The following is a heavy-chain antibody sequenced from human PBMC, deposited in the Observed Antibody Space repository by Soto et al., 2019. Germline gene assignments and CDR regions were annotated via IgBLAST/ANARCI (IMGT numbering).Heavy chain of an antibody. CDR1: GGSISSYY. V-gene: IGHV4-59*01. D-gene: IGHD6-19*01. CDR3: ARWNSSGWSYYYYMDV. CDR2: IYYSGST. J-gene: IGHJ6*03. Sequence: SETLSLTCTVSGGSISSYYWSWIRQPPGKGLEWIGYIYYSGSTNYNPSLKSRVTISVDTSKNQFSLKLSSVTAADTAVYYCARWNSSGWSYYYYMDVWGKGTTVTVSS.